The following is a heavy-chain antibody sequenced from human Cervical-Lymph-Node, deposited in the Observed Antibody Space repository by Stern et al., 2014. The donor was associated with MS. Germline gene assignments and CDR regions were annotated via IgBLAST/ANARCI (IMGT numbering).Heavy chain of an antibody. CDR3: AREGEYWNGTSRHVGGLGDYYGMDV. Sequence: EVQLVESGGGLVQPGRSLRLSCVGSGFTFDDYAMHWVRQVPGKGLAWVSGISWDSGTIRYADCVRSRYTNYRDNGKTSLYLQMNSLRDEDTALYYCAREGEYWNGTSRHVGGLGDYYGMDVWGQGTTVTVSS. CDR2: ISWDSGTI. J-gene: IGHJ6*02. V-gene: IGHV3-9*01. D-gene: IGHD2/OR15-2a*01. CDR1: GFTFDDYA.